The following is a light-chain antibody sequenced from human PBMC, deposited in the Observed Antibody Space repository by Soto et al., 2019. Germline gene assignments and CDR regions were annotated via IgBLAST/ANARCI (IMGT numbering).Light chain of an antibody. CDR1: ESVNSH. J-gene: IGKJ4*01. V-gene: IGKV3-11*01. CDR2: DAS. Sequence: EIVLTQSPATLSVSPGERATLSCRASESVNSHLDWYQQKPGQAPRLLIYDASIRATGVPARFSGSGSGTDSPITISSLAAEEFADYYCQRHSTRPLTFGGGTKVDIK. CDR3: QRHSTRPLT.